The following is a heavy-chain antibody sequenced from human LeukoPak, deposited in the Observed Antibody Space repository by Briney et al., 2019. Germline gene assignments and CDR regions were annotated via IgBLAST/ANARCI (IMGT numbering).Heavy chain of an antibody. J-gene: IGHJ3*01. D-gene: IGHD1-26*01. V-gene: IGHV4-59*01. CDR3: ARDLGSRFSFDV. CDR1: GDAISTYY. CDR2: VHSSGHS. Sequence: PSETLSLTCTVSGDAISTYYWTWIRQPPGKGLEWIGYVHSSGHSKYNPSLESRVTMSLETSKRQFTLNLKSVTAADTPVYYCARDLGSRFSFDVWGRGTEVTVSS.